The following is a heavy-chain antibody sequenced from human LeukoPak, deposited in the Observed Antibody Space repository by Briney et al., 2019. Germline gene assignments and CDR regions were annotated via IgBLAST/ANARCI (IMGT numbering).Heavy chain of an antibody. CDR2: IKQDGSEK. D-gene: IGHD2-2*01. CDR3: ASDIVVVPAAPYDAFDI. V-gene: IGHV3-7*03. Sequence: GGSLRLSCEASGFTFSSYWMSWVRQAPGKGLEWVANIKQDGSEKYYVDSVKGRFTISRDNAKNSLYLQMNSLRAEDTAVYYCASDIVVVPAAPYDAFDIWGQGTMVTVSS. CDR1: GFTFSSYW. J-gene: IGHJ3*02.